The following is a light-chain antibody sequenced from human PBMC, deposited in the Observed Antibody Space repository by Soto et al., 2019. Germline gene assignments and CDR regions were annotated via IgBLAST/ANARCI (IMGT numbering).Light chain of an antibody. CDR2: DAS. CDR3: QQYNNWPLT. J-gene: IGKJ4*01. Sequence: EIVMTQSPATLSVSPEDRATLSCRDSQSVDNDLAWYQQKPGQPPRLLIYDASTRATGIPARFSGSQSGTAFTLTISSLLSEDFAVYFCQQYNNWPLTFGGGTKVETK. V-gene: IGKV3D-15*01. CDR1: QSVDND.